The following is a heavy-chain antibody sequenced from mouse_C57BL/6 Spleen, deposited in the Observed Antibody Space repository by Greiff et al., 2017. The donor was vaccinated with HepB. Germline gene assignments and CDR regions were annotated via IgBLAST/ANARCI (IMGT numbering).Heavy chain of an antibody. Sequence: VQLQQSGPELVKPGASVKISCKASGYTFTDYYMNWVKQSHGKSLEWIGDINPNNGGTSYNQKFKGKATLTVDKSSSTAYMELRSLTSEDSAVYYCAREGGYDGYAMDYWGQGTSVTVSS. J-gene: IGHJ4*01. CDR3: AREGGYDGYAMDY. CDR2: INPNNGGT. V-gene: IGHV1-26*01. CDR1: GYTFTDYY. D-gene: IGHD2-2*01.